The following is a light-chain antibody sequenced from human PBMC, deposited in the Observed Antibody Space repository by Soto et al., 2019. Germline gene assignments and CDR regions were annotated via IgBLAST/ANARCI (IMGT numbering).Light chain of an antibody. CDR2: KAS. V-gene: IGKV1-5*03. CDR1: QSVSSW. J-gene: IGKJ5*01. Sequence: DIQMTQSPSTLSASVGDRVIITCRASQSVSSWLAWYQHKPGKAPKLLIYKASSLESGVPSRFSGSGSGKEFTLTINSLQPDDFATNYCQHHRSYPVTFGQGTQREIK. CDR3: QHHRSYPVT.